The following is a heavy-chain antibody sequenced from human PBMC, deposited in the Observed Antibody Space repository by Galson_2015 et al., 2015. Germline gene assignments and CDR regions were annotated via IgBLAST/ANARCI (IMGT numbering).Heavy chain of an antibody. Sequence: ETLSLTCTVSGGSISSSSYYWGWIRQPPGKGLEWIGSIYYSGSTYYNPSLKSRVTISVDTSKNQFPLKLSSVTAADTAVYYCARSARGTVVVVAAARYYYYGMDVWGQGTTVTVSS. D-gene: IGHD2-15*01. CDR3: ARSARGTVVVVAAARYYYYGMDV. CDR2: IYYSGST. J-gene: IGHJ6*02. CDR1: GGSISSSSYY. V-gene: IGHV4-39*06.